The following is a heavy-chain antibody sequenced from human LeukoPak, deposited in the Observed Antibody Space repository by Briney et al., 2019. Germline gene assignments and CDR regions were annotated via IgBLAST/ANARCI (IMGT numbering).Heavy chain of an antibody. CDR2: INHSGST. V-gene: IGHV4-34*01. Sequence: SETLSLTCAVYGGSFSGYYWSWIRQPPGKGLEWIGEINHSGSTNYNPSLKSRVTISVDTSKNQFSLKLSSVTAADTAVYYCARHRGYYDFWSGYYLYFDYWGQGTLVTVSS. CDR3: ARHRGYYDFWSGYYLYFDY. J-gene: IGHJ4*02. D-gene: IGHD3-3*01. CDR1: GGSFSGYY.